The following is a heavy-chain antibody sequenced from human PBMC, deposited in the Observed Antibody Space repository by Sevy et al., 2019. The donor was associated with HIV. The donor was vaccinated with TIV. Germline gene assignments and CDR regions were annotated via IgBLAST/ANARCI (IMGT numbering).Heavy chain of an antibody. V-gene: IGHV1-18*01. CDR1: GYTFTSHG. CDR3: ARAGYYSGFYDILTGLDY. Sequence: ASVKVSCKASGYTFTSHGISWARQAPGQGLEWMGWISVYNGNTNYAQKLQARVTMTTDTSTSTAYMELRSLRSDDTAVYYCARAGYYSGFYDILTGLDYWGQGTLVTVSS. J-gene: IGHJ4*02. CDR2: ISVYNGNT. D-gene: IGHD3-9*01.